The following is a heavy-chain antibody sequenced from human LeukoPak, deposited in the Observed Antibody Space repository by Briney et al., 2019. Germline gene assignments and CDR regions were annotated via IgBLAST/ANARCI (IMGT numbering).Heavy chain of an antibody. CDR3: ARDGASTLIDAFDI. D-gene: IGHD1-26*01. CDR1: GYTFTGYY. V-gene: IGHV1-2*02. CDR2: VNPNSGGT. J-gene: IGHJ3*02. Sequence: ASVKVSCKASGYTFTGYYMHWVRQAPGQGLEWMGWVNPNSGGTNYAQKFQGRVTMTRDTSTSTAYMELTRLRSDDTAVYYCARDGASTLIDAFDIWGQGTMVTVSS.